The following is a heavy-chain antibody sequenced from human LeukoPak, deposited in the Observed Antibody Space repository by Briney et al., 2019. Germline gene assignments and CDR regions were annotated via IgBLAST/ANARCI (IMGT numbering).Heavy chain of an antibody. Sequence: PSETLSLTCTVSGGSISSYYWSWIRQPPGKGLEWIGSSHYAGRTYYNPSLSSRVTISLDTSKNQFSLKLSSVTAADTAVYYCARGLPLSGWPYPFDYWGQGTLVTVSS. CDR2: SHYAGRT. D-gene: IGHD6-19*01. CDR3: ARGLPLSGWPYPFDY. V-gene: IGHV4-59*04. J-gene: IGHJ4*02. CDR1: GGSISSYY.